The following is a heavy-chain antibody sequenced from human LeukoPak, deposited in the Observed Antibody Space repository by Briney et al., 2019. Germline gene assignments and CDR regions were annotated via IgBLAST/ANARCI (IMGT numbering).Heavy chain of an antibody. CDR3: AREDWGYYYYYMDV. CDR1: GFTFSSYS. V-gene: IGHV3-74*01. J-gene: IGHJ6*03. CDR2: INSDGSST. Sequence: GGSLRLSCAAYGFTFSSYSMNWVRQAPGKGLVWVSRINSDGSSTSYADSVKGRFTISRDNAKNTLYLQMNSLRAEDTAVYYCAREDWGYYYYYMDVWGKGTTVTISS. D-gene: IGHD3/OR15-3a*01.